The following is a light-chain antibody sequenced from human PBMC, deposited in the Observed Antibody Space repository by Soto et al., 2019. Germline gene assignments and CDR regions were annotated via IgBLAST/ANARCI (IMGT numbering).Light chain of an antibody. CDR1: QSLLHSNGYNY. CDR2: MGS. CDR3: QQYMSYA. Sequence: DIVMTQSPLSLPVTPGEPASISCRSSQSLLHSNGYNYLDWYLQKPGQSPQLLICMGSNRASGVPDRFSGSGSGTDFTLTISRVEAEDFATYYCQQYMSYAFGQGTK. J-gene: IGKJ1*01. V-gene: IGKV2-28*01.